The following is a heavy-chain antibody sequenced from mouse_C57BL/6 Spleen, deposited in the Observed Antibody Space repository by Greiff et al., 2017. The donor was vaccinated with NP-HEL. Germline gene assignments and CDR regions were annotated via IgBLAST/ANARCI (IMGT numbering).Heavy chain of an antibody. V-gene: IGHV1-39*01. J-gene: IGHJ4*01. CDR1: GSSFTDYN. CDR3: ARVRDLTTAMDY. Sequence: VQLQQSGPELVKPGASVKISCKASGSSFTDYNMNWVKQSNGKSLEWIGVINPNYGTPSYNQKFKGKATLTVDQASSTAYMQLNSLTSEDSAVYNCARVRDLTTAMDYWGQGTSVTVSS. D-gene: IGHD1-1*01. CDR2: INPNYGTP.